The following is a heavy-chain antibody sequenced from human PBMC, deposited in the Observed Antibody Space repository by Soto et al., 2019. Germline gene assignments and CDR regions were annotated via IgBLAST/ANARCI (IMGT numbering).Heavy chain of an antibody. Sequence: QITLKESGPTLVKPTQTLTLTCTFSGFSLSTSGVGVGWIRQPPGKALEWLALIYWDDDKRYSPSLKSRLTITKDTSKNQVVITMTNMDPVDTATYYCAHSIVYFDWLLEPPRYWGQGTLVTVSS. CDR3: AHSIVYFDWLLEPPRY. J-gene: IGHJ4*02. CDR1: GFSLSTSGVG. D-gene: IGHD3-9*01. CDR2: IYWDDDK. V-gene: IGHV2-5*02.